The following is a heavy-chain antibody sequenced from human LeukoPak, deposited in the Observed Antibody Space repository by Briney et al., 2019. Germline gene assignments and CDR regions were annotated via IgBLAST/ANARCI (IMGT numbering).Heavy chain of an antibody. CDR1: GLTFSSYW. Sequence: GGSLRLSCAASGLTFSSYWMSGVRQAPGEGLEWVANIKQDGSEKYYVDSVKGRFTISRDNAKNSLYLQMNSLRAEDTAVYYCARSRVGWFGDYWGQGTLVTVSS. V-gene: IGHV3-7*01. CDR3: ARSRVGWFGDY. D-gene: IGHD3-10*01. CDR2: IKQDGSEK. J-gene: IGHJ4*02.